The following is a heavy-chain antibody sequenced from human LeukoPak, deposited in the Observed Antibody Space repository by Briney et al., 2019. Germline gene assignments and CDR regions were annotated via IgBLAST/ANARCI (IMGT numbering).Heavy chain of an antibody. Sequence: GRSLRLSCAASGFTFSSYAMHWVRQAPGKGLEWVAVISYDGSNKYYADSVKGRFTISRDNSKNTLYLQMNSLRAEDTAVYYCASAVLFGEFQPHDCWGQGTLVTVSS. CDR1: GFTFSSYA. CDR2: ISYDGSNK. V-gene: IGHV3-30-3*01. D-gene: IGHD3-10*01. CDR3: ASAVLFGEFQPHDC. J-gene: IGHJ4*02.